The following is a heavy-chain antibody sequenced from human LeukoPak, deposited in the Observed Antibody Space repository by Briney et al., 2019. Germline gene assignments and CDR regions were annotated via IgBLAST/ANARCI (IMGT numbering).Heavy chain of an antibody. Sequence: PGGSLRLSCAASGSTFSSYGMHWVRQAPGKGLEWVAVIWYDGSNKYYADSVKGRFTISRDNSKNTLYLQMNSLRAEDTAVYYCARDGGSNWYYFDYWGQGTLVTVSS. V-gene: IGHV3-33*01. J-gene: IGHJ4*02. CDR2: IWYDGSNK. D-gene: IGHD1-26*01. CDR1: GSTFSSYG. CDR3: ARDGGSNWYYFDY.